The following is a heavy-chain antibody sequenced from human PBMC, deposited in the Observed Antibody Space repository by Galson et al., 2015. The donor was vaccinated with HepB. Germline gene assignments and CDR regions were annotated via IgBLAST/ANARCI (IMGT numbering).Heavy chain of an antibody. J-gene: IGHJ4*02. D-gene: IGHD3-3*01. CDR1: GFTFSSYG. Sequence: SLRLSCAASGFTFSSYGMHWVRQAPGKGLEWVAVMSYDGSNKYYADSVKGRFTISRDNSKNTLYLQMNSLRAEDTAVYYCAKGSGYDFWSGYYGMSRLDYWGQGTLVTVSS. V-gene: IGHV3-30*18. CDR3: AKGSGYDFWSGYYGMSRLDY. CDR2: MSYDGSNK.